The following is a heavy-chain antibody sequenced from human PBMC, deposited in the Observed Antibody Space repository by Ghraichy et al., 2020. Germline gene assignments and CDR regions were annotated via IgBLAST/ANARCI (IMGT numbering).Heavy chain of an antibody. CDR3: ARGLRFGVVMPAGMDV. V-gene: IGHV1-8*01. CDR2: MNPNSGNT. D-gene: IGHD3-3*01. CDR1: GYTFTSYD. J-gene: IGHJ6*02. Sequence: ASVKVSCKASGYTFTSYDINWVRQATGQGLEWMGWMNPNSGNTGYAQKFQGRVTMTRNTSISTAYMELSSLRSEDTAVYYCARGLRFGVVMPAGMDVWGQVIMVTASS.